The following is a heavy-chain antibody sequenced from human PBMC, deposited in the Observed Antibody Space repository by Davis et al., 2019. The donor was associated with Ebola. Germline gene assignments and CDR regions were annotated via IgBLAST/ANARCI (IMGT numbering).Heavy chain of an antibody. J-gene: IGHJ3*02. Sequence: GESLKISCAASGFTVSSNYMSWVRQAPGKGLEWVSLISYDGSNQNYADSVKGRFTISRDNSKNTLYLQMSSLRAEDTAVYYCAREFVNDGWSRGAFDIWGQGTLVTVSS. CDR2: ISYDGSNQ. CDR3: AREFVNDGWSRGAFDI. CDR1: GFTVSSNY. D-gene: IGHD6-19*01. V-gene: IGHV3-30-3*01.